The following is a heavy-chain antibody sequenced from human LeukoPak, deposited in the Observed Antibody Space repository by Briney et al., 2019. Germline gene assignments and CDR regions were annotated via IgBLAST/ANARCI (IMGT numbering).Heavy chain of an antibody. J-gene: IGHJ4*02. CDR1: GFTFSSYS. CDR3: ARGRYSGYFFDY. Sequence: GGSLRLSCAASGFTFSSYSMNWVRQAPGRGLEWVSSISSSSSYIYYVDSVKGRFTISRDNAKNSLYLQMNSLRAEDTAVYYCARGRYSGYFFDYWGQGTLVTVSS. CDR2: ISSSSSYI. D-gene: IGHD5-12*01. V-gene: IGHV3-21*01.